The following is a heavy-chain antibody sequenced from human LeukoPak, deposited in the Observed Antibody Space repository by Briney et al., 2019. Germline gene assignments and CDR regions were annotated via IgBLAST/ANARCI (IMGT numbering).Heavy chain of an antibody. CDR2: VHYSGSA. D-gene: IGHD6-13*01. CDR1: GGSISSSNYY. J-gene: IGHJ4*02. Sequence: SETLSLTCTVSGGSISSSNYYWDWIRQPPGKGLEWIANVHYSGSAYYNPSLKSRVTISVDTSKNQFSLKLSSVTAADTAVYYCARVAAAQRGFDYWGQGTLVTVSS. CDR3: ARVAAAQRGFDY. V-gene: IGHV4-39*01.